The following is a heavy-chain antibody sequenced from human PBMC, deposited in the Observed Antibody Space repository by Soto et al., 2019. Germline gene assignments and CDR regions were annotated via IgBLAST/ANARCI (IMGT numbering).Heavy chain of an antibody. Sequence: TLSLTCTVSGGSISSGGYYWSWIRQHPGKGLEWIGYIYYSGSTYYNPSLKSRVTISVDTSKNQFSLKLSSVTAADTAVYYCARANSSGYYPNYFDYWGQGTLVTVSS. J-gene: IGHJ4*02. D-gene: IGHD3-22*01. CDR2: IYYSGST. CDR3: ARANSSGYYPNYFDY. V-gene: IGHV4-31*03. CDR1: GGSISSGGYY.